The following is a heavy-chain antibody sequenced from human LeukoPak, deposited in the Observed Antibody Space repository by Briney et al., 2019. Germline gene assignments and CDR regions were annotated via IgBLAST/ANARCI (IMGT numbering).Heavy chain of an antibody. D-gene: IGHD3-22*01. CDR2: IYTSGST. J-gene: IGHJ4*02. CDR1: GGSISSGSYY. V-gene: IGHV4-61*02. CDR3: ARAGYYYDSSGHFDY. Sequence: SETLSLTCTVSGGSISSGSYYWSWIRQPAGKGLEWIGRIYTSGSTNYNPSLKSRVTISVDTSKNQFSLKLSSVTAADTAVYYCARAGYYYDSSGHFDYWGQGTLATVSS.